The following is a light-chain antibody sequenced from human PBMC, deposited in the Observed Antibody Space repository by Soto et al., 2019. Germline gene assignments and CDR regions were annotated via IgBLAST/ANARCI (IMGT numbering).Light chain of an antibody. V-gene: IGKV3-20*01. CDR3: QQYGSSPWT. CDR1: QTVNANY. CDR2: QAL. Sequence: EIVLTQSPGTLSLSPGGRATLSCRASQTVNANYLAWYQHRLGQPPRLLIYQALVRAAGIPDKFSGSGSGTDFTLTISRLEPEDFAVYHCQQYGSSPWTFGQGTKVEIK. J-gene: IGKJ1*01.